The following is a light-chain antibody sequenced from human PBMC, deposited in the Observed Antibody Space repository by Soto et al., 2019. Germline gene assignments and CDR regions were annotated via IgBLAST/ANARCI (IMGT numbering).Light chain of an antibody. Sequence: DIQMTQSPSTLSASVGDRVTITCRASQSVSSWLAWYQQKPGEVPKLLIYKASSLESGVPSRFSGSGSGTEFTLPISSLQPDDFVTYYCQQYSRNPLTFGRGTKVEI. V-gene: IGKV1-5*03. J-gene: IGKJ4*01. CDR3: QQYSRNPLT. CDR2: KAS. CDR1: QSVSSW.